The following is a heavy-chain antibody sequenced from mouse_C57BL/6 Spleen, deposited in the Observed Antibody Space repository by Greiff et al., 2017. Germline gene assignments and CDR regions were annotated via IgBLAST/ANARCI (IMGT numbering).Heavy chain of an antibody. V-gene: IGHV2-2*01. J-gene: IGHJ3*01. Sequence: QVQLQQSGPGLVQPSQSLSITCTVSGFSLTSYGVHWVRQSPGKGLEWLGVIWRGGSTDYNAAFMSRLSINKDNSKSQVFFKMNSLQADDTAIYYCAKNYDGYYVCCLDYWGQGTPVTVSA. CDR1: GFSLTSYG. D-gene: IGHD2-3*01. CDR3: AKNYDGYYVCCLDY. CDR2: IWRGGST.